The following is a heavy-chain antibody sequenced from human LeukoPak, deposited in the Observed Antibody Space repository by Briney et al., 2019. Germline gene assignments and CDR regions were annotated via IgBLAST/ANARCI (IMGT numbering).Heavy chain of an antibody. CDR2: INWNGGST. J-gene: IGHJ4*02. V-gene: IGHV3-20*04. Sequence: GGSLRLSCAASGFTFDDYGMSWVRQAPGKGLEWVSGINWNGGSTGYADSVKGRFTISRDNSKNTLYLQMNSLRAEDTAVYYCAKDQDDILTGYGDYWGQGTLVTVSS. D-gene: IGHD3-9*01. CDR1: GFTFDDYG. CDR3: AKDQDDILTGYGDY.